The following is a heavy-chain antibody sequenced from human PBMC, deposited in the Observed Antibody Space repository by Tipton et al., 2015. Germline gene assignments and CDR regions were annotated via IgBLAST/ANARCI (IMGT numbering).Heavy chain of an antibody. CDR2: ISHSGNT. Sequence: TLSLTCAVSAYSITSDYYWGWIRQPPGKGLEWIGSISHSGNTYYNPSLKSRVTISVDTSKNQFSLKLSSVTAADTAFYYCARCSDYYDSSGFWYNWFDPRGQGTLVTVSS. J-gene: IGHJ5*02. CDR1: AYSITSDYY. CDR3: ARCSDYYDSSGFWYNWFDP. V-gene: IGHV4-38-2*01. D-gene: IGHD3-22*01.